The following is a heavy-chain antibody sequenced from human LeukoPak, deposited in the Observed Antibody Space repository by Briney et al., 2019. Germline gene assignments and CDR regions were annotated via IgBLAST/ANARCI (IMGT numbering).Heavy chain of an antibody. J-gene: IGHJ4*02. Sequence: ASVTVSCKASGYTFSIYGISWVRQAPGQGGEWMGWISAYNGDTNYAQSVQDRITITTDTSTSTAYMELRSLRSDDTAVYYCARPADMQLQWFLDYWGQGTLVTVSS. CDR2: ISAYNGDT. V-gene: IGHV1-18*01. CDR1: GYTFSIYG. CDR3: ARPADMQLQWFLDY. D-gene: IGHD3-22*01.